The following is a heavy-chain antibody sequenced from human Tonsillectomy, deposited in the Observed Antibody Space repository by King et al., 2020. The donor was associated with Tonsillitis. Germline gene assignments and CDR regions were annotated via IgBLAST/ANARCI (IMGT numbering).Heavy chain of an antibody. D-gene: IGHD6-6*01. CDR3: AKEARSYSSSAFDY. J-gene: IGHJ4*02. CDR1: EFTFDDYA. V-gene: IGHV3-9*01. CDR2: ISWNSGSI. Sequence: EVQLVESGGGLVQPGRSLRLSCAASEFTFDDYAMHWVRQAPGKGLEWVSGISWNSGSIGYADSVKGRLTISRDNAKNSLYLQMNSLRAEDTALYYCAKEARSYSSSAFDYWGQGTLVTVSS.